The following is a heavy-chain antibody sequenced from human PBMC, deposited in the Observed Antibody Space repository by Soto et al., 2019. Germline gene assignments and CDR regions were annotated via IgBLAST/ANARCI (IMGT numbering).Heavy chain of an antibody. V-gene: IGHV1-2*02. Sequence: ASVKGYCTASGYTYTGYYMHWVRQAPGQGLEWMGWINPNSGGTNYAQKFQGRVTMTRDTSISTAYMELSRLRSDDTAVYYCARDDSSGYSYFDYWGQGTLVKVS. CDR3: ARDDSSGYSYFDY. J-gene: IGHJ4*02. D-gene: IGHD3-22*01. CDR1: GYTYTGYY. CDR2: INPNSGGT.